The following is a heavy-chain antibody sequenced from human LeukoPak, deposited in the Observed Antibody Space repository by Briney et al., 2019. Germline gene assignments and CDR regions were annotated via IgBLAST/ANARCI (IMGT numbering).Heavy chain of an antibody. D-gene: IGHD4-11*01. CDR2: ISGSGSST. CDR1: GFTFSGYA. J-gene: IGHJ6*02. V-gene: IGHV3-23*01. CDR3: AKDLSNPYKYYGMDV. Sequence: GGSLRLSCAVSGFTFSGYAMSWVRQAPGKGLEWVSAISGSGSSTYYADSVKGRFTISRDNSKNTLYLQMNSLRAEDTAVYSCAKDLSNPYKYYGMDVWGQGTTVTVSS.